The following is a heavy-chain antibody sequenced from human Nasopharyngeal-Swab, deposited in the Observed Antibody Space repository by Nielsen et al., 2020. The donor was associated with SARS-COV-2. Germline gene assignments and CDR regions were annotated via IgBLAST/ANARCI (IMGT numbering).Heavy chain of an antibody. Sequence: GGSLRLSCAASGFTSSSYAMSWGPQAPGKGLEWVAGISSSGGRTYYADTVEGRFTISRDRSKTTLYLQMNSLRAEDTAIYYCAKGRGYYYYMDFWGKGTTVTVSS. J-gene: IGHJ6*03. V-gene: IGHV3-23*01. CDR3: AKGRGYYYYMDF. D-gene: IGHD3-10*01. CDR1: GFTSSSYA. CDR2: ISSSGGRT.